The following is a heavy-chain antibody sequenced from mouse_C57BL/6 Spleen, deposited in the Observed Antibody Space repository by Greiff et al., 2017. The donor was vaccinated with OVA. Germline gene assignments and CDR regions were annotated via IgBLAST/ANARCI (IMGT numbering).Heavy chain of an antibody. J-gene: IGHJ4*01. Sequence: EVKLMESGPGLVKPSQSLSLTCSVTGYSITSGYYWNWIRQFPGNKLEWMGYISYDGSNNYNPSLKNRISITRDTSKNQFFLKLNSVTTEDTATYYCARDYSPWGQGTSVTVSS. V-gene: IGHV3-6*01. D-gene: IGHD2-12*01. CDR1: GYSITSGYY. CDR2: ISYDGSN. CDR3: ARDYSP.